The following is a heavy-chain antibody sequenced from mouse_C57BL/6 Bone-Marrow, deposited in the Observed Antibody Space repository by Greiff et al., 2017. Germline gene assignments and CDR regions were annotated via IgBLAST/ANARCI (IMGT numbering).Heavy chain of an antibody. J-gene: IGHJ3*01. CDR1: GYTFTSYG. CDR2: IYPRSGNT. CDR3: VLLRFLAY. Sequence: QVQLQQSGAELARPGASVKLSCKASGYTFTSYGISWVKQRTGQGLEWIGEIYPRSGNTYYNEKFKGKATLTADKSSSTAYMELRSLTSEDSAVYFCVLLRFLAYWGQGTLVTVSA. D-gene: IGHD1-1*01. V-gene: IGHV1-81*01.